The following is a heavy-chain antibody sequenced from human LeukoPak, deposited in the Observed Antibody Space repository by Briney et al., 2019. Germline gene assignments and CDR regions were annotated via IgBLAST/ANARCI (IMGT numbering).Heavy chain of an antibody. Sequence: GGSLRLSCAASGFTISTYGMNWVRQAPGKGLEWVSTISGSDDSTYYAGSVKGRFTISRDNAKNSLYLQMNSLRAEDTAVYYCAGINDYGDPTGAFDIWGQGTMVTVSS. CDR2: ISGSDDST. D-gene: IGHD4-17*01. CDR3: AGINDYGDPTGAFDI. CDR1: GFTISTYG. J-gene: IGHJ3*02. V-gene: IGHV3-21*01.